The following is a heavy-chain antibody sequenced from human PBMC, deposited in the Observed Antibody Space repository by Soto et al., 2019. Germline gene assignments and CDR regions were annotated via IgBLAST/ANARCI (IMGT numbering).Heavy chain of an antibody. Sequence: LSLTCSVSGTSIRGYYWTWIRQPPGKGLEWIGYTYYTGTTKYNPSLKSRVTISVDTSKNQFSLRLNSVTTADTAVYYCAREVSSFGSNHFDSWGQGALVTVSS. CDR1: GTSIRGYY. CDR2: TYYTGTT. D-gene: IGHD3-10*01. CDR3: AREVSSFGSNHFDS. V-gene: IGHV4-59*01. J-gene: IGHJ4*02.